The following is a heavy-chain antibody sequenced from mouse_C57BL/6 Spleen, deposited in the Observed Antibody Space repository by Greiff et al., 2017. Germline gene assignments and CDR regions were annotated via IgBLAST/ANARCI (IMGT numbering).Heavy chain of an antibody. D-gene: IGHD1-2*01. CDR2: IDPETGGT. V-gene: IGHV1-15*01. J-gene: IGHJ2*01. CDR3: TGGASRLFDY. Sequence: VKVVESGAELVRPGASVTLSCKASGYTFTDYEMHWVKQTPVHGLEWIGAIDPETGGTAYNQKFKGKAILTADNSSSTAYMELRSLTSEDSAVYYCTGGASRLFDYWGQGTTLTVSS. CDR1: GYTFTDYE.